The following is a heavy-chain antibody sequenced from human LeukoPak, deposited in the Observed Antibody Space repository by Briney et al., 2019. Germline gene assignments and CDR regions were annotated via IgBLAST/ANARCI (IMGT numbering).Heavy chain of an antibody. CDR3: ARVLTWVYYFDY. CDR2: IYYSGST. V-gene: IGHV4-39*01. Sequence: PSETLSLTCTVSGGSISSSSYYWGWIRQPPGKGLEWIGSIYYSGSTYYNPSLKSRVTISVDTSKNQFSLKLSPVTAADTAVYYCARVLTWVYYFDYWGQGTLVTVSS. J-gene: IGHJ4*02. CDR1: GGSISSSSYY. D-gene: IGHD3-16*01.